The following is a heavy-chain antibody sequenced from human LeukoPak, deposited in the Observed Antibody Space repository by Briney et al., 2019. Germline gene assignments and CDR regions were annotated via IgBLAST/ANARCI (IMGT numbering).Heavy chain of an antibody. D-gene: IGHD3-10*01. CDR2: INQNAGEK. CDR3: ARGNSWSYDY. Sequence: GGSLRLSCAASGFTFSNYWMTWVRQAPGMGLEWVAIINQNAGEKAYVDSVKGRFTISRDNAKNSLYLQMNSLGGEDTAIYYCARGNSWSYDYWGQGTLVTVSS. V-gene: IGHV3-7*01. J-gene: IGHJ4*02. CDR1: GFTFSNYW.